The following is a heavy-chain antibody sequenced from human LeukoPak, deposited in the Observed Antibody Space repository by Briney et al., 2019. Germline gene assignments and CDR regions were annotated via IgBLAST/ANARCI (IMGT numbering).Heavy chain of an antibody. D-gene: IGHD1-26*01. J-gene: IGHJ4*02. V-gene: IGHV1-2*02. CDR3: ARAGPFYSGNYLGF. CDR1: GYTFTDYY. Sequence: ASVKVSCKASGYTFTDYYIHWVRQAPGHGLEWMGWVNPNSGDTNSAQKFQGRVTMTRDTSISTAYMELSRLTSDDTVVYYCARAGPFYSGNYLGFWGQGTLVTVSS. CDR2: VNPNSGDT.